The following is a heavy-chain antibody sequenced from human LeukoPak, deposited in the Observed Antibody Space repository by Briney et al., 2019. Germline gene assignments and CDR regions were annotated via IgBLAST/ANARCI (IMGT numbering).Heavy chain of an antibody. CDR3: TRQGDSGSLDY. D-gene: IGHD2-21*02. J-gene: IGHJ4*02. CDR2: IRSKANSYAS. CDR1: GFTFSGSA. V-gene: IGHV3-73*01. Sequence: RGSLRLSCAASGFTFSGSAMHWVRQASGKGLEWVGRIRSKANSYASAYAASVKGRFTISRDDSKNTAYLQMNSLKTEDTAVYYCTRQGDSGSLDYWGQGTLVTVSS.